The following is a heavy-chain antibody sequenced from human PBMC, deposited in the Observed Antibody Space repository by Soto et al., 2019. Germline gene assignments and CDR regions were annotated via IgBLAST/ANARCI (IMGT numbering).Heavy chain of an antibody. J-gene: IGHJ1*01. D-gene: IGHD3-22*01. Sequence: ASVKVSCKASGYTFTSYYMHWVRQAPGQGVEWMGIIKPSGGSTSYAQKFQGRVAMTRDKSTSTVYMELSSLRNEETAVYYCASARRSIGYYYGCWGQGNPVTVSS. CDR1: GYTFTSYY. CDR2: IKPSGGST. CDR3: ASARRSIGYYYGC. V-gene: IGHV1-46*01.